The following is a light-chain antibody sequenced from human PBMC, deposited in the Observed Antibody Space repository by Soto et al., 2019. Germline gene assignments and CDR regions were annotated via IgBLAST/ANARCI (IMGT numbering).Light chain of an antibody. V-gene: IGKV1-5*03. Sequence: DIQMTQSPSTLSASVGDRVTITCGASQSIRSWLAWYQQKPGKAPKLLIYKASSLESGVPSRYSGSGPGTEFTLTISSLQPDVFATYYCQQYNSYRWTFGRGTKVEIK. CDR1: QSIRSW. CDR2: KAS. J-gene: IGKJ1*01. CDR3: QQYNSYRWT.